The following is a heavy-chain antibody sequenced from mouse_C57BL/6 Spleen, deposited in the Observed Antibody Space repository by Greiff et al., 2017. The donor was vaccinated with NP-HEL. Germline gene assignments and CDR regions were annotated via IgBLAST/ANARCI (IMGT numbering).Heavy chain of an antibody. CDR2: IYPGDGDS. CDR1: GYAFSSYW. J-gene: IGHJ3*01. CDR3: ARLDVWFAY. V-gene: IGHV1-80*01. Sequence: QVQLQQSGAELVKPGASVKISCKASGYAFSSYWMNWVQQRPGKGLEWIGQIYPGDGDSNYNGQFKGKATLTADKASSTAYMQLSSLTSEDSAVYFCARLDVWFAYWGQGTLVTVSA.